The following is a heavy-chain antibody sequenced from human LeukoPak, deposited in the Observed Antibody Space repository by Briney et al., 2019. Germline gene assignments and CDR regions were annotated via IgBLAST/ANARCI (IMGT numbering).Heavy chain of an antibody. D-gene: IGHD2-2*01. CDR3: TELDCNSTNCHDY. CDR1: GFTFSNYN. J-gene: IGHJ4*02. Sequence: GGSLRLSRVASGFTFSNYNMNWVRQAPGRGLEWVSYIIRSSSTRYYADSVKGRFTISRDNAKNSLYLQMNSLRAEDTAVYYCTELDCNSTNCHDYWGQGTLVTVSS. CDR2: IIRSSSTR. V-gene: IGHV3-48*04.